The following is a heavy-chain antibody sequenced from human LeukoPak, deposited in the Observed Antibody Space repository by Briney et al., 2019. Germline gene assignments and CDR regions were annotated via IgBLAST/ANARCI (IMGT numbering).Heavy chain of an antibody. CDR1: GGTFSSYA. J-gene: IGHJ4*02. CDR2: ISALNGNT. CDR3: ARDGTAPRSLIDY. D-gene: IGHD6-6*01. Sequence: ASVKVSCKASGGTFSSYAISWVRQAPGQGLEWMGWISALNGNTKYAQNLQDRVTMTTDTSTSTAYLEVRSLRSDDTAFYYCARDGTAPRSLIDYWGQGTLVTVSS. V-gene: IGHV1-18*01.